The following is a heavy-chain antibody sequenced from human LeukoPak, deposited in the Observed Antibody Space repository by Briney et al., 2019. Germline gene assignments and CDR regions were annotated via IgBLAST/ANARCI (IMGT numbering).Heavy chain of an antibody. CDR1: GFTFSSYA. CDR3: VTFPRAAQFGSGRVDLVWFDP. J-gene: IGHJ5*02. D-gene: IGHD3-10*01. CDR2: ISSNGGGT. V-gene: IGHV3-64D*06. Sequence: PGGSLRLSCSASGFTFSSYAMHWVRQAPGKGLEYVSAISSNGGGTYYADSVKGRFTISRDNSKDTLYLQVSSLRAEDTAVYYCVTFPRAAQFGSGRVDLVWFDPWGQGTLVTVSS.